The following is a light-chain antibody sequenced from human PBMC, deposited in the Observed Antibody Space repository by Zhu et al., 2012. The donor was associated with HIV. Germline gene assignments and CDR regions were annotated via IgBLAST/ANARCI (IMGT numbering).Light chain of an antibody. V-gene: IGKV3-20*01. CDR2: GAS. CDR3: QQYGSSPYT. CDR1: QSVSSSY. J-gene: IGKJ2*01. Sequence: IVLTQSPATLSLSPGERATLSCRASQSVSSSYLGWYQQKPGQAPRLLIYGASSRATGIPDRFSGSGSGTDFTLTISRLEPEDFAVYYCQQYGSSPYTFGQGTKLEIK.